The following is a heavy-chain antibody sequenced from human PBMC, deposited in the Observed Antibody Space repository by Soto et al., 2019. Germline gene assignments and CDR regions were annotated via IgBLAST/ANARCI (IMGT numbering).Heavy chain of an antibody. CDR2: IYYTGRT. J-gene: IGHJ3*01. CDR1: SGSITSDSYN. Sequence: QLQLQESGPGLVKPSETLSLACTVSSGSITSDSYNWDWIRQPPGKGLQWIGTIYYTGRTDYNPSLKTRVMISADTSKNQFSPKLNSVTAADTAGYYCARFSGNAFDVWGPGTSVIVSP. V-gene: IGHV4-39*01. CDR3: ARFSGNAFDV.